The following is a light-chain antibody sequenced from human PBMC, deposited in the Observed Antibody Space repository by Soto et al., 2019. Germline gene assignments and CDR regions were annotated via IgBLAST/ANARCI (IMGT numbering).Light chain of an antibody. Sequence: EIVMTQSPATLSVSPGERVTFSCRASQSVNNNLAWYQHKPGQSPRLLVSGASTRATAVPVRFSDSGSGTEFPLTISSLQPEDFALYFCQQYISWPPTFGQGTKVELK. CDR2: GAS. CDR3: QQYISWPPT. V-gene: IGKV3-15*01. CDR1: QSVNNN. J-gene: IGKJ1*01.